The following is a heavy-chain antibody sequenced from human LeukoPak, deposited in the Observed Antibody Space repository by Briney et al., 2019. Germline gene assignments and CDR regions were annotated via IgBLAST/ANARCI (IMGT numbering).Heavy chain of an antibody. CDR1: GFTVSSNY. D-gene: IGHD3-10*01. V-gene: IGHV3-53*01. CDR3: ARVGDGEWFDP. J-gene: IGHJ5*02. Sequence: GGSLRLACAASGFTVSSNYMSWVRQAPGKGLEWVSVIYSGGSTYYADSVKGRFTISRDNSKNTLYLQMNSLRAEDTAVYYCARVGDGEWFDPWGQGTLVTVSS. CDR2: IYSGGST.